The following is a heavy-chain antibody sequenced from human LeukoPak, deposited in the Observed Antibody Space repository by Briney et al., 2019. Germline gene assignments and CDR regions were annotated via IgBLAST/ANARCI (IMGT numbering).Heavy chain of an antibody. J-gene: IGHJ4*02. Sequence: PSETLSLTCTVSGGSISTYYWSWIRQPAGKGLEWIGRIYSGGGTNYNPSLRSRVTMSVDTSKNQFSLKLSSVTAADTAVYFCARDYNWTFDYWGQGTLVTVSS. CDR2: IYSGGGT. CDR3: ARDYNWTFDY. CDR1: GGSISTYY. V-gene: IGHV4-4*07. D-gene: IGHD1-1*01.